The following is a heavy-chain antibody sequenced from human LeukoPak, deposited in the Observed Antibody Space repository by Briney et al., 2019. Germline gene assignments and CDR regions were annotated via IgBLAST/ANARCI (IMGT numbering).Heavy chain of an antibody. Sequence: SETLSLTCTVSGGSISSSSYYWGWIRQPPGKGLEWIGSIYYSGSTYYNPSLKSRVTISVDTSKNQFSLKLSSVTAADTAVYYCASVYYYDSSGYYYGFDYWGQGTLVTVSS. V-gene: IGHV4-39*01. J-gene: IGHJ4*02. D-gene: IGHD3-22*01. CDR3: ASVYYYDSSGYYYGFDY. CDR2: IYYSGST. CDR1: GGSISSSSYY.